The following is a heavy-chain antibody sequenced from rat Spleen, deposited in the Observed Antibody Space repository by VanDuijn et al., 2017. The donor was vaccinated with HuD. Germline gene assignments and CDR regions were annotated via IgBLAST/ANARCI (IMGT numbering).Heavy chain of an antibody. CDR3: ARLGGLWRGTYGIMDA. V-gene: IGHV2-43*01. CDR2: IWTGGST. D-gene: IGHD2-1*01. CDR1: GFSLSNYG. Sequence: QVQLKESGPGLVKPSLTLSLTCTVSGFSLSNYGVFWVRQPPGKGLEWMGVIWTGGSTAYNSLLKSRLSISRDISKSQVFLKMNSLQTEDTATYYCARLGGLWRGTYGIMDAWGQGASVTVPS. J-gene: IGHJ4*01.